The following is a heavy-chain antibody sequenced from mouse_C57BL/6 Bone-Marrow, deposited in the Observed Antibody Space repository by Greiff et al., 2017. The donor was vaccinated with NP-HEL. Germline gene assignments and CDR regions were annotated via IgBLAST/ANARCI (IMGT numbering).Heavy chain of an antibody. CDR2: IYPGDGDT. Sequence: SGPELVKPGASVKISCKASGYAFSSSWMNWVKQRPGKGLEWIGRIYPGDGDTNYNGKFKGKSTLTADKSSSTAYMQLSSLTSDDAAVYFCASSSHYAMDYWGQGTSVTVSS. V-gene: IGHV1-82*01. CDR3: ASSSHYAMDY. J-gene: IGHJ4*01. CDR1: GYAFSSSW. D-gene: IGHD1-1*01.